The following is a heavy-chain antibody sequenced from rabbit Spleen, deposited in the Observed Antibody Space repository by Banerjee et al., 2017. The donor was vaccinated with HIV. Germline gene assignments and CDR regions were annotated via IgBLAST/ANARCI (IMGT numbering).Heavy chain of an antibody. CDR3: TRADVNSGTYAFNL. J-gene: IGHJ4*01. D-gene: IGHD1-1*01. Sequence: QSLEESGGDLVKPGASLTLTCTASGFDFSRYWMTWVRQAPGKGPEWIGFIDTGAKTWYASWAKGRFTISNTSSTTVTLQMTSLTAADTAAYFCTRADVNSGTYAFNLWGPGTLVTVS. CDR1: GFDFSRYW. CDR2: IDTGAKT. V-gene: IGHV1S40*01.